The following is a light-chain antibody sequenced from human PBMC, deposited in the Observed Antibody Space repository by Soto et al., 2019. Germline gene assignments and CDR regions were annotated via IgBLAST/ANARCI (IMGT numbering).Light chain of an antibody. CDR2: GAS. V-gene: IGKV3-15*01. Sequence: EIVMTQSPATLSVSPGERATLSCRASQSVSSNLAWYQQKPGQAPRLLIYGASTRATGIPARFSGTGSRTDFTLTVSSLQSEDFAVYYCQQYDNWPQTFGQGTKVEI. CDR1: QSVSSN. CDR3: QQYDNWPQT. J-gene: IGKJ1*01.